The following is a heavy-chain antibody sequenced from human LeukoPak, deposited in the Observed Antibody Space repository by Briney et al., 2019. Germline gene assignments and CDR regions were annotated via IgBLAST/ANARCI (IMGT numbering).Heavy chain of an antibody. CDR2: ISSSSSYI. V-gene: IGHV3-21*01. J-gene: IGHJ4*02. CDR3: ATDRLLWFGELSPYFDY. CDR1: GFTFSSYS. Sequence: GGSLRLSCAASGFTFSSYSMNWVRQAPGKGLEWVSSISSSSSYIYYADSVKGRFTISRDNAKNSLYLQMNSLRAEDTAVYYCATDRLLWFGELSPYFDYWGQGTLLTVSS. D-gene: IGHD3-10*01.